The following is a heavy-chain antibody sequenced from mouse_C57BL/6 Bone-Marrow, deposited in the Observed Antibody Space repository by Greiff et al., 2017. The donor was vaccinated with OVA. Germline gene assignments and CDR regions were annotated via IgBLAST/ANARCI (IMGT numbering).Heavy chain of an antibody. CDR1: GYSITSGYY. V-gene: IGHV3-6*01. D-gene: IGHD4-1*01. CDR2: ISYDGSN. Sequence: DVKLQESGPGLVKPSQSLSLTCSVTGYSITSGYYWHWIRQFPGNKLEWMGYISYDGSNNYNPSLKNRISITRDTSKNQFFLKLNSVTTEDTATYYCARAGKLGLDYWGQGTTLTVSS. CDR3: ARAGKLGLDY. J-gene: IGHJ2*01.